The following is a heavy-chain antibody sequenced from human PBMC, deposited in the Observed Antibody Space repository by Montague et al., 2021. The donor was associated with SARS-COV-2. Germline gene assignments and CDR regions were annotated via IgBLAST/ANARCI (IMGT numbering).Heavy chain of an antibody. CDR1: GFTASSNY. CDR2: IYSGGST. V-gene: IGHV3-66*02. J-gene: IGHJ6*02. D-gene: IGHD3-10*01. CDR3: ARDQRRYGSGSYYGPHYYYYGMDV. Sequence: SLRLSCAASGFTASSNYMSWVRQAPGKGLEWVSVIYSGGSTYYADSVKGRFTISRDNSKNTLYLQMNSLRAEDTAAYYCARDQRRYGSGSYYGPHYYYYGMDVWGQGTTVTVSS.